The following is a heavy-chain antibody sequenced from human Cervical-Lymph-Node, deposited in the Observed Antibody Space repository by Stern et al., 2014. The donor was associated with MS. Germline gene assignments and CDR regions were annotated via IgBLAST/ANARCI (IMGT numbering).Heavy chain of an antibody. CDR1: GFTFSYHA. CDR2: ISYDGSDK. CDR3: AMGGAVATSDYYFDY. Sequence: VQLVESGGGVVQPGRSLRLSCAASGFTFSYHAMHWVRQAPGKGLEWVAVISYDGSDKNDADSVKGRFTISRDNSRNTLYLQMNSLRVDDTAVYYCAMGGAVATSDYYFDYWGQGILVTVSS. D-gene: IGHD5-12*01. V-gene: IGHV3-30*01. J-gene: IGHJ4*02.